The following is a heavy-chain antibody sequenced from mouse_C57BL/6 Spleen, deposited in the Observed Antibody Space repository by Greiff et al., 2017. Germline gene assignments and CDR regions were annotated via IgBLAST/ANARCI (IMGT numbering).Heavy chain of an antibody. CDR1: GYTSTDYY. J-gene: IGHJ2*01. CDR3: ARLVVPFDY. CDR2: INPNNGGT. Sequence: EVQLQQSGPELVKPGASVKISCKASGYTSTDYYMNWVKQSHGKSLEWIGDINPNNGGTSYNQKFKGKATLTVDKSSSTAYMELRSLTSEDSAVYYCARLVVPFDYWGQGTTLTVSS. D-gene: IGHD1-1*01. V-gene: IGHV1-26*01.